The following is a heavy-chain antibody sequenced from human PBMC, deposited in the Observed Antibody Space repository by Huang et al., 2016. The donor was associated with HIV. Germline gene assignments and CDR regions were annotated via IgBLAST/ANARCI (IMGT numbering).Heavy chain of an antibody. CDR3: ARDATKNPRGWFDP. J-gene: IGHJ5*02. V-gene: IGHV4-34*02. CDR1: GGSLSGYY. Sequence: QVHLQQWGAGLLKSAETLSLTCAVYGGSLSGYYWSWLRRTPGKGLEWIGEINHLGSHNYNPSLKSRVSISMDGSKKQFSLKLRSISDADTAVYFCARDATKNPRGWFDPWGQGTLVTVSS. D-gene: IGHD3-10*01. CDR2: INHLGSH.